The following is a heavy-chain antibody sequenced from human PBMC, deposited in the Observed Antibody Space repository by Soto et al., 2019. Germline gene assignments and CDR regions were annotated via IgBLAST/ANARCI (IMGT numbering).Heavy chain of an antibody. V-gene: IGHV1-58*01. CDR2: IVVGSGST. Sequence: SVKVSCKASGFTFTSSAVQWVRQARGQRLEWIGWIVVGSGSTNYAQKVQQRVTITRDKSTSTAYMELSGLRSEDTAVYYCAAGVWFGEKEFDYWGQGTLVTVSS. CDR1: GFTFTSSA. CDR3: AAGVWFGEKEFDY. J-gene: IGHJ4*02. D-gene: IGHD3-10*01.